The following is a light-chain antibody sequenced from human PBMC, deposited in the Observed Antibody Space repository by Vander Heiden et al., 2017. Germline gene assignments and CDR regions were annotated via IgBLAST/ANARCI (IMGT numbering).Light chain of an antibody. V-gene: IGLV2-14*01. CDR1: SSDVVAYNS. CDR2: RVS. Sequence: QSALTQPASVSGSPGQSTTISCTGTSSDVVAYNSVSWYQQHPGKAPKLMIYRVSNRPSGVSNRFSGSKSANTASLTISGLQAEDEADYYCSSYSSSSTLVFGGGTKLTVL. J-gene: IGLJ2*01. CDR3: SSYSSSSTLV.